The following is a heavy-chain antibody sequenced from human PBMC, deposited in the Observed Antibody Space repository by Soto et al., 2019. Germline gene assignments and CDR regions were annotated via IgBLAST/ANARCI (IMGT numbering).Heavy chain of an antibody. V-gene: IGHV3-21*01. CDR1: GFTFSAYS. J-gene: IGHJ4*02. CDR2: ISSSGDDI. D-gene: IGHD3-16*01. CDR3: ARAEGRGCYRPVDY. Sequence: EVQLVESGGGLVKPGGSLRVSCAASGFTFSAYSMNWVRQTPGKGLEWVSAISSSGDDIYFADSVKGRFTISRDNAKHSLSLQTSCLRVEDPAVYFCARAEGRGCYRPVDYWGRGTLVTVSS.